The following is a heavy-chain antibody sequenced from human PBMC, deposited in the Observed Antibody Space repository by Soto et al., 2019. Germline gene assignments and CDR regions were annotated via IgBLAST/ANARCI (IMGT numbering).Heavy chain of an antibody. V-gene: IGHV3-13*04. J-gene: IGHJ4*02. Sequence: EVQLVESGGGLVQPGGSLRLSCAASGFTFSSYDMHWVRRATGKGLEWVSTFGSSGDTYYPGSLKGRFTISRENAKNSLYLQMNSLRAEDTAVYYCARGGASHNSGYYYFGLWGQGTLVTVSS. D-gene: IGHD3-22*01. CDR2: FGSSGDT. CDR1: GFTFSSYD. CDR3: ARGGASHNSGYYYFGL.